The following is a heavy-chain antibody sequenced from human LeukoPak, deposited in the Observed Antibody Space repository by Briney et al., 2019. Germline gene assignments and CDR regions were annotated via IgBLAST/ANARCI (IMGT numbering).Heavy chain of an antibody. Sequence: SETLSLTYTVSGGSISSYYWSWIRQPPGKGLEWIGYIYYSGSTNYNPSLKSRVTISVDTSKNQFSLKLSSVTAADTAVYYCARGLRGYSGYDPFAYDDYWGQGTLVTVSS. J-gene: IGHJ4*02. CDR1: GGSISSYY. D-gene: IGHD5-12*01. V-gene: IGHV4-59*01. CDR2: IYYSGST. CDR3: ARGLRGYSGYDPFAYDDY.